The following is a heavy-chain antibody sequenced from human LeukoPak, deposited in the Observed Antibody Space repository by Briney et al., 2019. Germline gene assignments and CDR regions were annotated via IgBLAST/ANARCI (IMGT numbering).Heavy chain of an antibody. CDR2: TYYRSKWYN. D-gene: IGHD3-10*01. Sequence: RSQTLSLTCAISGDSVSSNSAAWNWIRQSPSRGLEWLGRTYYRSKWYNDYAVSVKSRITINPDTSKNQFSLQLNSVTPEDTAVYYCARGERITMVRGALPRHENWFDPWGQGTLVTVSS. CDR3: ARGERITMVRGALPRHENWFDP. CDR1: GDSVSSNSAA. J-gene: IGHJ5*02. V-gene: IGHV6-1*01.